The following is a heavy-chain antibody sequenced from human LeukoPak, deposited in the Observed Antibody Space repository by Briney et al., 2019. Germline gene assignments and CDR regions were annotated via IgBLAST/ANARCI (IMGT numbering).Heavy chain of an antibody. D-gene: IGHD3-10*01. J-gene: IGHJ3*02. Sequence: PSETLSLTCTVAGGSISSYYWSWIRQPPGKGLEWIGYIFYSGSTNYNPSLKSRVTISVDTSKNQFSLKLSSVTAADTAVYYCARDSSPGRSFDIWGQGTMVTVSS. CDR1: GGSISSYY. CDR3: ARDSSPGRSFDI. CDR2: IFYSGST. V-gene: IGHV4-59*01.